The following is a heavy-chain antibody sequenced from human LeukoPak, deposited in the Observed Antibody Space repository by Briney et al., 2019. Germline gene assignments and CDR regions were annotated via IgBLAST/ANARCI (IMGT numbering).Heavy chain of an antibody. CDR2: IYTSGST. CDR1: GGSISSGSYY. Sequence: SQTLSLTCTVSGGSISSGSYYWSWIRQPAGKGLEWIGRIYTSGSTNYNPSLKSRVTISVDTSKNQFSLKLSSVTAADTAVYYCARVAPHCSSTSCYGAYYYYYMDVWGKGTTVTVSS. CDR3: ARVAPHCSSTSCYGAYYYYYMDV. V-gene: IGHV4-61*02. D-gene: IGHD2-2*01. J-gene: IGHJ6*03.